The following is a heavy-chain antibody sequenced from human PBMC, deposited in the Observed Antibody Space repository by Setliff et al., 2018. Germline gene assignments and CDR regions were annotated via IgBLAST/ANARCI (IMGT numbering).Heavy chain of an antibody. CDR1: GGSISSSIYY. V-gene: IGHV4-39*01. Sequence: PSETLSLTCSVSGGSISSSIYYWGWIRQPPGKGLEWIGGIYYSGSTYYSPSLKRRVTISVDTSKNQFSLKLSSVTAADTAMYYCATRTYYDSNGYYYAIAGPFDIWGQGTMVTVSS. J-gene: IGHJ3*02. D-gene: IGHD3-22*01. CDR3: ATRTYYDSNGYYYAIAGPFDI. CDR2: IYYSGST.